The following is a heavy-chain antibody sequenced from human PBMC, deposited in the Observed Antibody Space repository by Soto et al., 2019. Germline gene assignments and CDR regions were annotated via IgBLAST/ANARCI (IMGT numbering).Heavy chain of an antibody. D-gene: IGHD3-22*01. CDR2: INAGNGNT. V-gene: IGHV1-3*05. CDR1: GYTFTSYA. Sequence: QVQLVQSGAEEKKPGASVKVSCKASGYTFTSYAMHWVRQAPGQRLEWMGWINAGNGNTKYSQKVQGRVTITRDTSASTAYMGLSSLRSEDTAVYYCARSSGYYLIDDYWGQGTLVTVSS. J-gene: IGHJ4*02. CDR3: ARSSGYYLIDDY.